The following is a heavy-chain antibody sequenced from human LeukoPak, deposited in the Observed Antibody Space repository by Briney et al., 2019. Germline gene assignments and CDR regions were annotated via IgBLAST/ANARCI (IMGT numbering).Heavy chain of an antibody. V-gene: IGHV3-21*04. CDR1: GFTFSSYS. D-gene: IGHD6-19*01. Sequence: PGGSLRLSCAASGFTFSSYSMNWVRQAPGKGLEWVSSISSSSSYIYYADSVKGRFTISRDNAKNSLYLQMNSLRAEDTAVYYCAKISVAETIDYWGQGTLVTVSS. CDR3: AKISVAETIDY. CDR2: ISSSSSYI. J-gene: IGHJ4*02.